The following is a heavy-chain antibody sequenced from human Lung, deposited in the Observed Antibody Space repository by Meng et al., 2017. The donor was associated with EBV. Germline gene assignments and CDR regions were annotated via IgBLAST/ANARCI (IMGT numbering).Heavy chain of an antibody. CDR1: GGSFSGYY. V-gene: IGHV4-34*01. J-gene: IGHJ4*02. Sequence: QVHLQQWGAGLLKPSETLSLTCAVYGGSFSGYYWSWIRQPPGKGLEWIGEINHSGSTNYNPSLKSRVTISVDTSKNQFSLKLSSVTAADTAVYYCARLFQGGFDYWGQGTLVTVSS. CDR3: ARLFQGGFDY. D-gene: IGHD3-10*01. CDR2: INHSGST.